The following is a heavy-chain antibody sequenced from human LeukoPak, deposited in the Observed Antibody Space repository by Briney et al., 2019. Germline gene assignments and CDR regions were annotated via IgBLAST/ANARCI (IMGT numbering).Heavy chain of an antibody. Sequence: SETLSLTCTVSGGSISSGGYYWSWIRQHPGKGLEWIGRIYTSGSTNYNPSLKSRVTISVDTSKNQFSLKLSSVTAADTAVYYCASWFYGGNLGYNWFDPWGQGTLVTVSS. CDR2: IYTSGST. J-gene: IGHJ5*02. CDR3: ASWFYGGNLGYNWFDP. V-gene: IGHV4-61*02. CDR1: GGSISSGGYY. D-gene: IGHD4-23*01.